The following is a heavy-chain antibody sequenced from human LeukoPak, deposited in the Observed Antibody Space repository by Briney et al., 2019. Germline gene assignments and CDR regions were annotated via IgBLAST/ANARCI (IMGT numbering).Heavy chain of an antibody. CDR3: ARVKQDAFDI. Sequence: SGTLSLTCAVYGGSFSGYYWSWIRQPPGKGLEWIGEINHSGSTNYNPSLKSRVTISVDTSKNQFSLKLSSVTAADTAVYYCARVKQDAFDIWGQGTMVTVSS. J-gene: IGHJ3*02. CDR2: INHSGST. CDR1: GGSFSGYY. V-gene: IGHV4-34*01.